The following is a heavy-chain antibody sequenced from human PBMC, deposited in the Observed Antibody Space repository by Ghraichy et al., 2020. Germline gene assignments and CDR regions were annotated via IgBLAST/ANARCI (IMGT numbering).Heavy chain of an antibody. Sequence: ESLNISCTVSGGSISSYYWSWIRQPAGKGLEWIGRIYTSGSTNYNPSLKSRVTMSVDTSKNQFSLKLSSVTAADTAVYYCASGSSGSHNWFDPWGQGTLVTVSS. D-gene: IGHD1-26*01. J-gene: IGHJ5*02. CDR2: IYTSGST. CDR3: ASGSSGSHNWFDP. CDR1: GGSISSYY. V-gene: IGHV4-4*07.